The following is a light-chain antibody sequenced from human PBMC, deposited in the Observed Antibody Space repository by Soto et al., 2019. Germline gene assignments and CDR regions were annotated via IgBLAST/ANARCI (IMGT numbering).Light chain of an antibody. CDR1: SGHSSYI. Sequence: QLVLTQSSSASASLGSSVKLTCTLSSGHSSYIIAWHQQQPGKAPRYLMKLEGSGSYNKGSGVPDRFSGSSSGADRHLTISNLQSEDEADYYCETWDSNIVVFGGGTKVTVL. CDR2: LEGSGSY. V-gene: IGLV4-60*03. J-gene: IGLJ2*01. CDR3: ETWDSNIVV.